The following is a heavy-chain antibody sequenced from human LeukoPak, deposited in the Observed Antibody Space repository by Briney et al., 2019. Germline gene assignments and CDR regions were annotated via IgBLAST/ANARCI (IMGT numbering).Heavy chain of an antibody. J-gene: IGHJ4*02. Sequence: AGGSLRLSCAASGFTFSSYWMTWVRQAPGKGLEWVANINQDGSEKYYVDSVKGRFTISRDNAKYSLYLQMDSLRAEDTAVYYCARDKRTGDSYFDSWGQGTLVTVSS. D-gene: IGHD7-27*01. V-gene: IGHV3-7*01. CDR2: INQDGSEK. CDR3: ARDKRTGDSYFDS. CDR1: GFTFSSYW.